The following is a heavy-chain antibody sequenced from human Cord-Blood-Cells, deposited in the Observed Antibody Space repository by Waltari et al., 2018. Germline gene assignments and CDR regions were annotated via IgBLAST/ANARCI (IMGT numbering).Heavy chain of an antibody. J-gene: IGHJ4*02. V-gene: IGHV4-39*01. CDR2: IYYSGST. CDR1: GGSISSSSYY. CDR3: AGPANWNYYFDY. Sequence: QLQLQESGPGLVKPSETLSLTCTVSGGSISSSSYYWGWIRQPPGKGLEWIGSIYYSGSTSYNPSLKGRVTISVDTSKNQFSLKLSSVTAADTAVYYCAGPANWNYYFDYWGQGTLVTVSS. D-gene: IGHD1-7*01.